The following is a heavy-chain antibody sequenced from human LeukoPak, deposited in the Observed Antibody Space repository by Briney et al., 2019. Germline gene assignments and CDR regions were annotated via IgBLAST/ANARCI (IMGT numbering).Heavy chain of an antibody. D-gene: IGHD3-10*01. Sequence: SQTLSLTCTVSGGSISSGSYYWSWLRQPAGKGLEWIGRIYTSGSTNYNPSLKSRVTISVDTSKNQFSLKLSSVTAADTAVYYCARVNPYYALFDPWGQGTLVTVSS. CDR2: IYTSGST. CDR3: ARVNPYYALFDP. V-gene: IGHV4-61*02. CDR1: GGSISSGSYY. J-gene: IGHJ5*02.